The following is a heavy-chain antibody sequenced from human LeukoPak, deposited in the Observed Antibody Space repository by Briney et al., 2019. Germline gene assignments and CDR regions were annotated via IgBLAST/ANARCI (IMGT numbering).Heavy chain of an antibody. CDR1: GYTFTGYY. J-gene: IGHJ4*02. Sequence: ASVKVSCKASGYTFTGYYMNWVRQAPGQGLEWMGWINPNSGGINYAQKFQGRVTMTRDTSISTAYMELSWLRSDDTAVYYCARGGAYYDILTGYYHYYFDYWGQGTLVTVSS. V-gene: IGHV1-2*02. CDR2: INPNSGGI. D-gene: IGHD3-9*01. CDR3: ARGGAYYDILTGYYHYYFDY.